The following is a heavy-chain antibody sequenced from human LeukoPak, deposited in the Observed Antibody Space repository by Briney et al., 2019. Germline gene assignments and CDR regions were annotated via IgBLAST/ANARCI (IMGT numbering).Heavy chain of an antibody. Sequence: GGSLRLSCAASGFTFAGYAMTWVRQDPGKGLEWVSLISGSGGSTYYADVVKGRFTISRDNSKNALYLRMNSLRAEDTAVYYCARYSSGFLDSWGQGTLVTVSS. J-gene: IGHJ4*02. CDR2: ISGSGGST. CDR3: ARYSSGFLDS. V-gene: IGHV3-23*01. CDR1: GFTFAGYA. D-gene: IGHD6-19*01.